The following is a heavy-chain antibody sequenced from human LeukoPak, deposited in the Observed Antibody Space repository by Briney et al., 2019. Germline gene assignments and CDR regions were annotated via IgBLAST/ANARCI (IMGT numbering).Heavy chain of an antibody. D-gene: IGHD6-13*01. V-gene: IGHV3-21*01. CDR3: AQQLVLYRDY. CDR1: GFTFSSYS. J-gene: IGHJ4*02. CDR2: ISSSSSYI. Sequence: GRSLRLSCAASGFTFSSYSMNWVRQAPGKGLEWVSSISSSSSYIYYADSVKGRFTISRDNAKNSLYLQMNSLRAEDTAVYYCAQQLVLYRDYWGQGTLVTVSS.